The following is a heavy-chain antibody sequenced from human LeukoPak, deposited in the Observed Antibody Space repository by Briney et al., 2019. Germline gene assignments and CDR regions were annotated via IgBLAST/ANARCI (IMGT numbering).Heavy chain of an antibody. J-gene: IGHJ4*02. V-gene: IGHV4-39*07. D-gene: IGHD4-17*01. Sequence: SETLSLTCTVSGGSISSSSYYWGWIRQPPGKGLEWIGSIYYSGSTYYNPSLKSRVTISVDTSKNQFSLKLSSVTAADTAVYYCARDPLRYGDNEGYWGQGTLVTVSS. CDR2: IYYSGST. CDR3: ARDPLRYGDNEGY. CDR1: GGSISSSSYY.